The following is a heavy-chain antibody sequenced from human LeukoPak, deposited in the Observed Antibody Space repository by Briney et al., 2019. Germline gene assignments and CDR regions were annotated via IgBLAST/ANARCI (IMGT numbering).Heavy chain of an antibody. CDR2: INPNSGGT. Sequence: ASVKVSCKASGYTFTGYYMHWVRQAPGQGLEWMGWINPNSGGTNYAQKFQGRVTMTRDTSISTAYMELSRLGSDDTAVYYCASTPTYYDYVWGSYRWGGFDYWGQGTLVTVSS. V-gene: IGHV1-2*02. CDR1: GYTFTGYY. CDR3: ASTPTYYDYVWGSYRWGGFDY. D-gene: IGHD3-16*02. J-gene: IGHJ4*02.